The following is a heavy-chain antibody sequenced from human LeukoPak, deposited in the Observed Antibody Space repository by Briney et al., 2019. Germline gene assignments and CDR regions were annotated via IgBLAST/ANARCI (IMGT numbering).Heavy chain of an antibody. CDR2: ICAYNGKT. D-gene: IGHD5-18*01. CDR1: GYTFISNG. Sequence: GASVKVSCKASGYTFISNGISWVRLAPGQGQEWMGWICAYNGKTNYAQKPQGRVTMTTDTSTSTAYMELRSLTSDATAVYYCARDGVAEGEGIQLWQYYFDYWGQGTLVTVSS. J-gene: IGHJ4*02. CDR3: ARDGVAEGEGIQLWQYYFDY. V-gene: IGHV1-18*01.